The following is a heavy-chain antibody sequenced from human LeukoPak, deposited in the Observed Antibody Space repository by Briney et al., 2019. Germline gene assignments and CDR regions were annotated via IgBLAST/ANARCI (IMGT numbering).Heavy chain of an antibody. J-gene: IGHJ4*02. Sequence: GGSLRLSCAASGFTLSSYAMSWVRQTPGKGLEWVSSISGSGGDTYYADSVKGRFTTSRDNSRNTLYLQMNSLRAEDTAVYYCAKSIALTTYYFDYWGQGALVTVSS. V-gene: IGHV3-23*01. CDR2: ISGSGGDT. CDR1: GFTLSSYA. D-gene: IGHD4-17*01. CDR3: AKSIALTTYYFDY.